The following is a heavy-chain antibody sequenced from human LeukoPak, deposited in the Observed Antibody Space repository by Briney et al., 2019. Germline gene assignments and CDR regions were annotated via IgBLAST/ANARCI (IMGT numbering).Heavy chain of an antibody. CDR2: ISPSDGNT. CDR3: AKLTSGWFEDF. D-gene: IGHD6-19*01. Sequence: GGSLRLSCAASGFTFSNYAMTWVRQAPGKGLEWVSAISPSDGNTYYVDSVKGRFTTSRDFSKNTLYLQMNSLRAEDTAVYYCAKLTSGWFEDFWGQGTLVTVSS. CDR1: GFTFSNYA. V-gene: IGHV3-23*01. J-gene: IGHJ4*02.